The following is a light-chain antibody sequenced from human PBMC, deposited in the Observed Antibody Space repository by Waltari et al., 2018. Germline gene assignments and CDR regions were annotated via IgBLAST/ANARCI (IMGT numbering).Light chain of an antibody. CDR1: QSVSRH. CDR2: DAS. V-gene: IGKV3-11*01. J-gene: IGKJ4*01. CDR3: QQRSTWPSLT. Sequence: EIVLTQSPATLSLSPGERATLSCRASQSVSRHLVWYQQKPGQAPRLLIYDASNRAPGIPARFRGSGSGTDFTLTISSLEPEDFAIYYCQQRSTWPSLTFGGGTKVEIK.